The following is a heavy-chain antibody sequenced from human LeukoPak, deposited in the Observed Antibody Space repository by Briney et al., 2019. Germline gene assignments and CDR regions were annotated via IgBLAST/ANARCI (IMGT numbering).Heavy chain of an antibody. CDR1: GFTFSSYW. J-gene: IGHJ4*02. CDR2: INTDGSNT. D-gene: IGHD3-22*01. V-gene: IGHV3-74*01. Sequence: GGSLRLSCAASGFTFSSYWMHWVRQAPGKGLVWVSRINTDGSNTGYADSVKGRFTISRDNAKNTVYLQINSLRAEDTALYYCARAMLDSSGRDYWGQGTLVTVSP. CDR3: ARAMLDSSGRDY.